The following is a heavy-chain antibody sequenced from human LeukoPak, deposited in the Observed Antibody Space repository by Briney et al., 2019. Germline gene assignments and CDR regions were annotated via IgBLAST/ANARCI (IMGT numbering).Heavy chain of an antibody. J-gene: IGHJ5*02. CDR2: INHSGST. V-gene: IGHV4-34*01. D-gene: IGHD6-13*01. CDR1: GGSISSYY. CDR3: ASKYSSSWYPT. Sequence: SETLSLTCTVSGGSISSYYWSWIRQPPGKGLEWIGEINHSGSTNYNPSLKSRVTISVDTSKNQFSLKLSSVTAADTAVYYCASKYSSSWYPTWGQGTLGTVSS.